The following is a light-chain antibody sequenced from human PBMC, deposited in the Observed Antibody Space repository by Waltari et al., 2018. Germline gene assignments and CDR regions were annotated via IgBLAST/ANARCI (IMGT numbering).Light chain of an antibody. CDR3: AAWDDSLNGHWV. CDR1: ASNIGGNV. J-gene: IGLJ3*02. Sequence: QSVLTQPPSASGAPGQRVTISCSGRASNIGGNVVNWYQQFPGKAPKLVIYRNDQRPSGVPEPFSGSKSRTAASLAISELQSEDEADYYCAAWDDSLNGHWVFGGGTKVTVL. V-gene: IGLV1-44*01. CDR2: RND.